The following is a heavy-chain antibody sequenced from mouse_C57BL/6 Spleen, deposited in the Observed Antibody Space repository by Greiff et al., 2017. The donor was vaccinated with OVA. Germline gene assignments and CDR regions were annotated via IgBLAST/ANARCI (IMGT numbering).Heavy chain of an antibody. CDR3: ARSETGTSAMDY. J-gene: IGHJ4*01. V-gene: IGHV1-82*01. Sequence: VQLQQSGPELVKPGASVKISCKASGYAFSSSWMNWVKQRPGKGLEWIGRIYPGDGDTNYNGKFKGQATLTADKSSSTAYMQLSSLTSEDSAVYFCARSETGTSAMDYWGQGTSVTVSS. D-gene: IGHD4-1*01. CDR2: IYPGDGDT. CDR1: GYAFSSSW.